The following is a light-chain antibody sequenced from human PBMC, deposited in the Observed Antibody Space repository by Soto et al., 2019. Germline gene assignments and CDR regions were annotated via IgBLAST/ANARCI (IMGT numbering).Light chain of an antibody. Sequence: SYELTQPPSVSAAPGQTASITCRGDNIASKSVHWYQQKAGQAPALVVFDDNARPSGIPERFSGSKSGNTATLTISRVETGYDADYHCHVWDSSSAQYVFGTGTKVTVL. CDR3: HVWDSSSAQYV. V-gene: IGLV3-21*02. J-gene: IGLJ1*01. CDR1: NIASKS. CDR2: DDN.